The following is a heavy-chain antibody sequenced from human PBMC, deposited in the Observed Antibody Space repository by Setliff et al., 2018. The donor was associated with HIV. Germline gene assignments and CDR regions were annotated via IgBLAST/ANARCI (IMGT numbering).Heavy chain of an antibody. CDR2: IRREANGGST. V-gene: IGHV3-49*04. D-gene: IGHD3-3*01. CDR3: ARWRWQQSEFDF. CDR1: GFTFGDYA. J-gene: IGHJ4*02. Sequence: GSLRLSCTTSGFTFGDYAMSWVRQAPGKGLEWVGFIRREANGGSTDYAAAVKGRFIISRDDYKHITYLQMNSLKTEDTAVYYCARWRWQQSEFDFWGQGTLVTVSS.